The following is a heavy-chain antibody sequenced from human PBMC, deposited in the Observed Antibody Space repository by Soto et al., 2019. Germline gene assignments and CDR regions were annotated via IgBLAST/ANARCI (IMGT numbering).Heavy chain of an antibody. V-gene: IGHV3-23*01. CDR2: ISGSGGGT. J-gene: IGHJ4*02. Sequence: GGSLRLSCAASGFSFSSYAMSWVRQAPGKGLEWVSAISGSGGGTYYADSVKGRFTISRDNSKKPLYLQMSSLRAEDTAVYSCAKVRQQLVQVDYWGQGTLVTVSS. D-gene: IGHD6-13*01. CDR3: AKVRQQLVQVDY. CDR1: GFSFSSYA.